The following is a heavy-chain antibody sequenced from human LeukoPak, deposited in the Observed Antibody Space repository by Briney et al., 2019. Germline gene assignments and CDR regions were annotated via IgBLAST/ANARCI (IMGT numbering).Heavy chain of an antibody. V-gene: IGHV3-74*01. D-gene: IGHD3-10*01. J-gene: IGHJ4*02. Sequence: QRGGSLRLSCAASGFTFSSYWMHWVRQAPGKGLVWVSRINSDGSSTSYADSVKGRFTISRDNAKNTLYLQMNSLRAEDTAVYYCASGGTMVRGVIFYWGQGTLVTVSS. CDR1: GFTFSSYW. CDR2: INSDGSST. CDR3: ASGGTMVRGVIFY.